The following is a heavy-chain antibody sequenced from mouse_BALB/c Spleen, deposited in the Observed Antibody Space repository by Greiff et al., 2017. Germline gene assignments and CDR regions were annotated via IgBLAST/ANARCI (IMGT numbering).Heavy chain of an antibody. V-gene: IGHV5-4*02. CDR3: ARAAGLRRAMDY. CDR2: ISDGGSYT. J-gene: IGHJ4*01. CDR1: GFTFSDYY. D-gene: IGHD2-4*01. Sequence: EVHLVESGGGLVKPGGSLKLSCAASGFTFSDYYMYWVRQTPEKRLEWVATISDGGSYTYYPDSVKGRFTISRDNAKNNLYLQMSSLKSEDTAMYYCARAAGLRRAMDYWGQGTSVTVSS.